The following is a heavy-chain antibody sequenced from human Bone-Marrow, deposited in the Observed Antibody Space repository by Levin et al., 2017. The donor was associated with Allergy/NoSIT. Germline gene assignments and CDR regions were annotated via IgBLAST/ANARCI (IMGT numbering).Heavy chain of an antibody. V-gene: IGHV4-39*01. CDR2: IYYSGST. CDR1: GGSISSSSYY. Sequence: PSETLSLTCTVSGGSISSSSYYWGWIRQPPGKGLEWIGSIYYSGSTYYNPSLKSRVTISVDTSKNQFSLKLSSVTAADTAVYYCAGQNIEGYDGKGITSSWALWSLGFGRGAWVRQAISSSPTPRYYGMDVWGQGTTVTVSS. D-gene: IGHD5-12*01. J-gene: IGHJ6*02. CDR3: AGQNIEGYDGKGITSSWALWSLGFGRGAWVRQAISSSPTPRYYGMDV.